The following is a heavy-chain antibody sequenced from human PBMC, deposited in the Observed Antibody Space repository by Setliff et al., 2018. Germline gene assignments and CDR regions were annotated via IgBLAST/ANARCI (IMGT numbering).Heavy chain of an antibody. J-gene: IGHJ4*02. D-gene: IGHD6-13*01. CDR2: IYPSDSHT. CDR1: GYTFSRYW. V-gene: IGHV5-51*01. Sequence: GESLKISCKASGYTFSRYWIGWVRQMPGKGLEWLGIIYPSDSHTRYSPSFQGQVTISADKSISTAYLQWSSLKASDTAMYYCARALASAGTVYFDYWGQGALVTVSS. CDR3: ARALASAGTVYFDY.